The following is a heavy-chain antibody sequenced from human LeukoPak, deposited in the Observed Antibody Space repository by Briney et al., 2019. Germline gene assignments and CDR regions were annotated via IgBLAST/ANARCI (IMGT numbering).Heavy chain of an antibody. Sequence: GGSLRLSCAASGFSFRCYGMHWVRQAPGRGLEYVSAISADGGTTDYLNSVKGRFTISRYNSKNTLYLQMGRLRSDDTAIYYCARGRGGPPFDFWGQGTVVTVAS. V-gene: IGHV3-64*01. J-gene: IGHJ4*02. CDR2: ISADGGTT. D-gene: IGHD3-10*01. CDR3: ARGRGGPPFDF. CDR1: GFSFRCYG.